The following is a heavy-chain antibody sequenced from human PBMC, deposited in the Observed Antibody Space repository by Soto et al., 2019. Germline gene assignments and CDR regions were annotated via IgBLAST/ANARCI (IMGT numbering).Heavy chain of an antibody. CDR3: AKAPTVAVRYFDL. D-gene: IGHD4-17*01. J-gene: IGHJ2*01. Sequence: EVQLLESGGGLVQPGGSLRLSCAASGFTFSSYAMSWVRQAPGKGLEWVSAISGSGGSTYYADSVKGRCTISRDNSKNTLYLQMNSLRAEDTAVYYCAKAPTVAVRYFDLWGRGTLVTVSS. V-gene: IGHV3-23*01. CDR2: ISGSGGST. CDR1: GFTFSSYA.